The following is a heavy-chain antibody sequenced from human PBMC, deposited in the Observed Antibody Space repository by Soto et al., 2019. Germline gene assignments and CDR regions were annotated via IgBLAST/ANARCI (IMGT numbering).Heavy chain of an antibody. Sequence: QLQLQESGPGLVKPSETLSLTCTVSGDSVSSSNYYWGWIRHPPGRGLEWIGSILHGGNTYYNPYLKSRVTISVDTSKNQFSLKLSSVAASDTAIYYCARHLAAAWGYYGYWGQGTLVTVSS. D-gene: IGHD3-3*01. CDR1: GDSVSSSNYY. J-gene: IGHJ4*02. CDR2: ILHGGNT. V-gene: IGHV4-39*01. CDR3: ARHLAAAWGYYGY.